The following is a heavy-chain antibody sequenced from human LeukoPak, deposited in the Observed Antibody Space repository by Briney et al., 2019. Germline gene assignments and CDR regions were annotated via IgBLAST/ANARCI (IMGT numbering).Heavy chain of an antibody. Sequence: SETLSLTCTVSGGSISSYYWSWIRQPPGKGLEWIGYIYYSGSTNYNPSLKSRVTISVDTSKNQFSLKLSPVTAADTAVYYCARYSSSWSMFDPWGQGTLVTVSS. CDR3: ARYSSSWSMFDP. J-gene: IGHJ5*02. CDR1: GGSISSYY. V-gene: IGHV4-59*08. D-gene: IGHD6-13*01. CDR2: IYYSGST.